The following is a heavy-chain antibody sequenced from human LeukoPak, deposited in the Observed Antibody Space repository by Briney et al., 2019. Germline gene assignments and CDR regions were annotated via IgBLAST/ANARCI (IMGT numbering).Heavy chain of an antibody. D-gene: IGHD3-10*01. J-gene: IGHJ4*02. Sequence: GGSLRLSCVVSGISLSNYAMTWVRQALGKGLEWVSYISERGGSTTYADSVKGRFTISRDTSLNTPYLQMNNLRAEDTAVYFCAKRGVVIRGILVIGYHQEAYHYDFWGQGVLVTVSS. CDR1: GISLSNYA. CDR3: AKRGVVIRGILVIGYHQEAYHYDF. CDR2: ISERGGST. V-gene: IGHV3-23*01.